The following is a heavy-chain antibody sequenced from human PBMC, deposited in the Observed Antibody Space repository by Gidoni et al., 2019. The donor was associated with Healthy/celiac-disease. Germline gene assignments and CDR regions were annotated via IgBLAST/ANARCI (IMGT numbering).Heavy chain of an antibody. V-gene: IGHV1-69*06. D-gene: IGHD5-18*01. CDR3: ARGRYSYGYPTPYYYGMDV. Sequence: QVQLVQSGAAVKKPGSSVKVSCKASGGTFSSYAISWVRQAPGQGLEWMGGIIPIFGTANYAQKFQGRVTITADKSTSTAYMELSSLRSEDTAVYYCARGRYSYGYPTPYYYGMDVWGQGTTVTVSS. J-gene: IGHJ6*02. CDR1: GGTFSSYA. CDR2: IIPIFGTA.